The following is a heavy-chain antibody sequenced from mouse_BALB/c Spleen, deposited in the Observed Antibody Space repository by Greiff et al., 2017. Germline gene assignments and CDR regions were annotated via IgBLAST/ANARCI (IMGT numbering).Heavy chain of an antibody. CDR1: GFTFSSFG. CDR2: ISSGSSTI. CDR3: ARIYYGNYRYAMDY. V-gene: IGHV5-17*02. J-gene: IGHJ4*01. Sequence: EVKVVESGGGLVQPGGSRKLSCAASGFTFSSFGMHWVRQAPEKGLEWVAYISSGSSTIYYADTVKGRFTISRDNPKNTLFLQMTSLRSEDTAMYYCARIYYGNYRYAMDYWGQGTSVTVSS. D-gene: IGHD2-1*01.